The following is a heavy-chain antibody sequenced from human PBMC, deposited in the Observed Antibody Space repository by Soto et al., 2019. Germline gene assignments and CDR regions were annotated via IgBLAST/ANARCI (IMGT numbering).Heavy chain of an antibody. CDR3: AKGGRQWLVTSDFNY. V-gene: IGHV3-30*18. J-gene: IGHJ4*02. CDR2: VSHDGRNT. D-gene: IGHD6-19*01. CDR1: GFTFSDYA. Sequence: VQLVESGGGVVQPGRSLRLSCAASGFTFSDYAMHWVRQAPGKGLEWVAVVSHDGRNTRYADSVKGRFTISRDSSKNTVSLEMTSLRAEDTAVYYGAKGGRQWLVTSDFNYWGQGALVTVSS.